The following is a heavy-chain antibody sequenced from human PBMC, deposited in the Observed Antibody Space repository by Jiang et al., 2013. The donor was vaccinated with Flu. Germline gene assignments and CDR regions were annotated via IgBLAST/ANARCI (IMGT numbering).Heavy chain of an antibody. Sequence: GSGLVKPSGTLSLICAVSGDSVDSGFYFWGWIRQPPGKALEWIGTVYYSETTYYNPSLKSRVTMSLDTSKTHLSLKLSSATAADTAIYYCARDTVTFPRVFDSWGQGTLVTVSS. D-gene: IGHD4-17*01. V-gene: IGHV4-39*07. CDR1: GDSVDSGFYF. CDR2: VYYSETT. CDR3: ARDTVTFPRVFDS. J-gene: IGHJ4*02.